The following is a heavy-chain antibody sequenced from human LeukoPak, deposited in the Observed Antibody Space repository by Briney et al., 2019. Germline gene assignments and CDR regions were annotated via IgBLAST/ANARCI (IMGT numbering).Heavy chain of an antibody. CDR3: ARLAGTVTIYYYYYYMDV. CDR2: IYYSGST. Sequence: TSETLSLTCTVSGGSISSSSYYWGWIRQPPGKGLEWIGSIYYSGSTYYNPSLKSRVTISVDTSKNQFSLKLSSVTAADTAVYYCARLAGTVTIYYYYYYMDVWGKGTTVTVSS. CDR1: GGSISSSSYY. J-gene: IGHJ6*03. V-gene: IGHV4-39*01. D-gene: IGHD4-11*01.